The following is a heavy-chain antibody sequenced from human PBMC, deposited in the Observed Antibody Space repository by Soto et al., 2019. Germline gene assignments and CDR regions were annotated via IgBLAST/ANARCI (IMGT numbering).Heavy chain of an antibody. Sequence: EVQLVESGGGLVQPGGSLRLSCAASGFTFSSYSMNWVRQAPGKGLEWVSYISSSSSTIYYADSVKGRFTISRDNDKNSLYLEMNSLRAEDTAVYYCEREDRSAADPFDYWGQGTLVTVSS. D-gene: IGHD6-13*01. CDR3: EREDRSAADPFDY. V-gene: IGHV3-48*01. CDR1: GFTFSSYS. J-gene: IGHJ4*02. CDR2: ISSSSSTI.